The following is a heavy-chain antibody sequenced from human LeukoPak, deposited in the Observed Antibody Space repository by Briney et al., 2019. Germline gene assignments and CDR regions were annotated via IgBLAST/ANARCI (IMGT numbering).Heavy chain of an antibody. CDR1: VGSISSGDYY. J-gene: IGHJ4*02. D-gene: IGHD3-10*01. Sequence: SETLSLTCTVSVGSISSGDYYWSWIRQPPGKGLEWIGYIYYCGSTYYNPSLKSRVTISVDTSKNQFSLKLSSVTAADTAVYYCARDKGGSGSYNDYWGQGTLVSVSS. CDR2: IYYCGST. CDR3: ARDKGGSGSYNDY. V-gene: IGHV4-30-4*01.